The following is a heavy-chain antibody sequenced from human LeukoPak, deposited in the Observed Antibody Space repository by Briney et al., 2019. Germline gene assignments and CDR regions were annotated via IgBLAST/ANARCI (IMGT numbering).Heavy chain of an antibody. J-gene: IGHJ4*02. CDR3: ARDRDGYAYSFDY. V-gene: IGHV4-39*02. Sequence: SETLSLTCTVSGGSITSVSYHWGWIRQSPGKGLEWIGNTYYTGSAYYRPSLQSRVSISVDTSKKEFSLKLTSVTAADTAVYYCARDRDGYAYSFDYWGQGTLVTVSS. CDR2: TYYTGSA. CDR1: GGSITSVSYH. D-gene: IGHD5-24*01.